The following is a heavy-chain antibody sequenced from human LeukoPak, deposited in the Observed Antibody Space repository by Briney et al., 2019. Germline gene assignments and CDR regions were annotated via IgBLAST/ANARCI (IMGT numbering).Heavy chain of an antibody. CDR1: GYTFTTYG. J-gene: IGHJ6*02. CDR2: ISAYNGNT. D-gene: IGHD5-18*01. Sequence: GESLKISCKGSGYTFTTYGISWVRQAPGQGLEWMGWISAYNGNTNYAQKLQGRVTMTTDTSTSTAYMELRSLRSDDTAVYYCARDYYTPIAADTAKYYYGMDVWGQGTTVTVSS. CDR3: ARDYYTPIAADTAKYYYGMDV. V-gene: IGHV1-18*01.